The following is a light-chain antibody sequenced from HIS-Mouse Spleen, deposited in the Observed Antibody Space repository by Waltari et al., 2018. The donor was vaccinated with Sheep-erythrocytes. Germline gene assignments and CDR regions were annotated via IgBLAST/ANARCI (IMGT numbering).Light chain of an antibody. J-gene: IGLJ2*01. CDR3: SSYTSSSTQV. CDR1: SSDVGGYHY. Sequence: QSALTQPASVSGSPGQSITIPCTGTSSDVGGYHYVSWYQQPPGKAPKLMIYEVSNRPSGVSNRFSGSKSGNTASLTISGLQAEDEADYYCSSYTSSSTQVFGGGTKLTVL. V-gene: IGLV2-14*01. CDR2: EVS.